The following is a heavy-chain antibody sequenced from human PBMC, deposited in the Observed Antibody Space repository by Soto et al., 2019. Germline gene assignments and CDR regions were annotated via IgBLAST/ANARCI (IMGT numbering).Heavy chain of an antibody. CDR3: ARDRLRRDYVWGLPLGFDY. CDR2: INPFDGSR. J-gene: IGHJ4*02. D-gene: IGHD3-16*01. Sequence: ASVKVSCKASGYIFTSYYIHWVRQAPGQGLDWMGWINPFDGSRMFAQSFQGRVTMTRDTSTSTVYMEVSSLRSEDTAVYYCARDRLRRDYVWGLPLGFDYWGQGTLVTVSS. CDR1: GYIFTSYY. V-gene: IGHV1-46*03.